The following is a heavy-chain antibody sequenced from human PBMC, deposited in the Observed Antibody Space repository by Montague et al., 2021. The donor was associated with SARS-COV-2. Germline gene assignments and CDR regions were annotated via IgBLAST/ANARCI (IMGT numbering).Heavy chain of an antibody. CDR3: AKSTHYYASGTYYNTYYFDH. CDR1: GFTFSNYG. CDR2: ISDTGANT. D-gene: IGHD3-10*01. J-gene: IGHJ4*02. Sequence: PLRLSCAASGFTFSNYGMSWVRQAPGKGLEWVSLISDTGANTHYADSVKGRFTISRDNSKNTVLLQMNSLRAEDTAVYYCAKSTHYYASGTYYNTYYFDHWGQGTLVTVSS. V-gene: IGHV3-23*01.